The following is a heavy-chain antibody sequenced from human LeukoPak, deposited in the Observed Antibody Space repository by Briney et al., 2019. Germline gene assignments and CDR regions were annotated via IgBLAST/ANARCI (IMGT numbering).Heavy chain of an antibody. CDR1: GFTFSSYA. D-gene: IGHD3-10*01. V-gene: IGHV3-30*04. J-gene: IGHJ6*03. CDR2: ISYDRSNK. Sequence: GGSLRLSCAASGFTFSSYAMHWVRQAPGKGLEWVAVISYDRSNKYYADSVKGRFTISRDNSKNTLYLQMNSLRAEDTAVYYCARDQQRYPYYYGSGSSSLMDVWGKGTTVTVSS. CDR3: ARDQQRYPYYYGSGSSSLMDV.